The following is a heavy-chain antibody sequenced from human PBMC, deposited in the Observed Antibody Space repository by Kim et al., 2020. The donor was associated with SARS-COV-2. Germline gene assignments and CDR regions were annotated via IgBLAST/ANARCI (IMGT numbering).Heavy chain of an antibody. V-gene: IGHV3-9*01. CDR3: AKAPTVAGLVYYFDY. J-gene: IGHJ4*02. Sequence: DSVKGRFTHSRDNAKNSLYLQMNSLRAEDTALYYCAKAPTVAGLVYYFDYWGQGTLVTVSS. D-gene: IGHD6-19*01.